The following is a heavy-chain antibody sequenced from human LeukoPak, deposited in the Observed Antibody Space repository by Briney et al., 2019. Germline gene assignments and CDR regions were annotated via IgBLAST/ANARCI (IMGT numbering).Heavy chain of an antibody. V-gene: IGHV1-69*05. CDR1: GGTFSSYA. Sequence: GASVKVSCKASGGTFSSYAISWVRQAPGQGLEWMGGIIPIFGTANYAQKFQGRVTITTDESTSTAYMELSSLRSEDTAVYYCATRLGELSSIGRLDYWGQGTLVTVSS. CDR2: IIPIFGTA. D-gene: IGHD3-16*02. CDR3: ATRLGELSSIGRLDY. J-gene: IGHJ4*02.